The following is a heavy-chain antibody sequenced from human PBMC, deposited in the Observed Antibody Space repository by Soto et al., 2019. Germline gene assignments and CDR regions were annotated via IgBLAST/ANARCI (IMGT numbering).Heavy chain of an antibody. CDR1: GFTFSSYA. J-gene: IGHJ3*02. D-gene: IGHD2-2*01. Sequence: GGSLRLSCAASGFTFSSYAMSWVRQAPGKGLEWVSAISGSGGSTYYADSVKGRFTISRDNSKNTLYLQMNSLRAEDTAIYYCANRYCSSISCYAFDIWGQGTMVTVSS. V-gene: IGHV3-23*01. CDR2: ISGSGGST. CDR3: ANRYCSSISCYAFDI.